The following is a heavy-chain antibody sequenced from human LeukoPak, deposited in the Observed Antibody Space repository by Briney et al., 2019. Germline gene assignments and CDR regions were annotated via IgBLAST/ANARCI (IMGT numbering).Heavy chain of an antibody. J-gene: IGHJ4*02. CDR1: GGSIISSSYY. Sequence: SETLSLTCAVSGGSIISSSYYWSWIRQPPGKGLEWIGSIYYSGSTYYNPSLKSRVTISVDTSKNQFSLKLSSVTAADTAVYYCADFWSGYYSGGYWGQGTLVTVSS. CDR2: IYYSGST. CDR3: ADFWSGYYSGGY. V-gene: IGHV4-39*01. D-gene: IGHD3-3*01.